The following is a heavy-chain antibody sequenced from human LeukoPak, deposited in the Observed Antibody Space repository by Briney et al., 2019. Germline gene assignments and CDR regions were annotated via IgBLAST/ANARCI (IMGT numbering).Heavy chain of an antibody. CDR2: INHEGGDI. J-gene: IGHJ6*02. CDR3: ATYINWVAGDV. D-gene: IGHD1-1*01. Sequence: GGSLRLSCAASGFAFSNSWMSWVRQAPGKGLEWVANINHEGGDIHYVDSVKGRFTISRDNAKDSLYLQMNSLRAEDMAVYYCATYINWVAGDVWGQGTTVTVSS. V-gene: IGHV3-7*01. CDR1: GFAFSNSW.